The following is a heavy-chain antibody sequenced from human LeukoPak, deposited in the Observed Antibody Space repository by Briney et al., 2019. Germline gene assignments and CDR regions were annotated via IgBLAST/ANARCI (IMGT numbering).Heavy chain of an antibody. V-gene: IGHV3-21*01. CDR2: ISSTGTFI. D-gene: IGHD5-24*01. CDR3: ARMGPDGAFDI. CDR1: RFTFSIYT. J-gene: IGHJ3*02. Sequence: GGSLRLSCAASRFTFSIYTMNWVRQAPGKGLEWVSSISSTGTFIYYADSLKGRFTISRDNAKNSLYLQMNSLRAEGTAVYYCARMGPDGAFDIWGQGTMVTVSS.